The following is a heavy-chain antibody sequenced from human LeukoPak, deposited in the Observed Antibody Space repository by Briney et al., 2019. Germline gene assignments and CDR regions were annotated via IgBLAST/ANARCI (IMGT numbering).Heavy chain of an antibody. CDR2: INQDGSEI. D-gene: IGHD3-22*01. J-gene: IGHJ2*01. CDR1: GFTFSNYW. V-gene: IGHV3-7*01. CDR3: ARDQGSMIVVPTTNWYFDL. Sequence: PGGSLRLPSAASGFTFSNYWMSWVRQAPGKGLEWLANINQDGSEIYYVDSVKGRFTISRDNGKNSLYLQINSLRADDTAVYYWARDQGSMIVVPTTNWYFDLWGGGSQVTVSS.